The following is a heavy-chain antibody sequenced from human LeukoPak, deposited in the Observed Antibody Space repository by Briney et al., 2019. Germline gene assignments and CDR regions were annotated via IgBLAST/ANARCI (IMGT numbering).Heavy chain of an antibody. CDR2: VSGGAEAT. D-gene: IGHD6-19*01. CDR1: GFSFRDYA. Sequence: GGSLRLSCAASGFSFRDYAMTWVRQAPGEGLEWVSTVSGGAEATYYADSVKGRFAISRDNSKSALYLQMNSLRAEDTAIYYCAKDTPLTAYTSGWSNNCFDYWGQGTLVTVSS. V-gene: IGHV3-23*01. CDR3: AKDTPLTAYTSGWSNNCFDY. J-gene: IGHJ4*02.